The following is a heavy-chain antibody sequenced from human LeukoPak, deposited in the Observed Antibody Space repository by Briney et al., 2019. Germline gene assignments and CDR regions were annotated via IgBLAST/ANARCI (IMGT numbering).Heavy chain of an antibody. V-gene: IGHV1-2*06. Sequence: ASVKVSCKASGYTFTGYYMHWVRQAPGQGLEWMGRINPNSGGTNYAQKFQGRVTMTEDTSTDTAYMELSSLRSEDTAVYYCATVPLRRYSSGWYGFSSWGQGTLVTASS. J-gene: IGHJ4*02. CDR2: INPNSGGT. CDR1: GYTFTGYY. D-gene: IGHD6-19*01. CDR3: ATVPLRRYSSGWYGFSS.